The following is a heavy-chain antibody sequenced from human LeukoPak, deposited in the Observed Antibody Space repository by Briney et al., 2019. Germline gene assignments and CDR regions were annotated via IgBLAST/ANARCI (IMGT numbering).Heavy chain of an antibody. CDR1: GFTVSSNY. J-gene: IGHJ4*02. D-gene: IGHD2-21*02. CDR2: IYSGGST. Sequence: GSLRLSCAASGFTVSSNYMSWVRQAPGKGLEWVSVIYSGGSTYYADSVKGRFTISRDNSKNTLYLQMNSLRAEDTAVYYCAKDFGEVAYCGGDCYPLDYWGQGTLVTVSS. CDR3: AKDFGEVAYCGGDCYPLDY. V-gene: IGHV3-53*01.